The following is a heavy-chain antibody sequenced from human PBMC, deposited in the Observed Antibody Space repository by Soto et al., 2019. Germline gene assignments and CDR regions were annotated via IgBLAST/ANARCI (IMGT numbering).Heavy chain of an antibody. V-gene: IGHV1-69*01. CDR3: ARGAGIGSGYVVLYYYDGMDV. J-gene: IGHJ6*02. Sequence: QVQLVQSGAEVKKPGSSVKVSCKASGGTFSSYAISWVRQAPGQGLEWMGGIIPIFGTANYAQKFQGRVTITADESTSTAYMELSSLRSEDTAVYYCARGAGIGSGYVVLYYYDGMDVWGQGTTVTVSS. CDR2: IIPIFGTA. D-gene: IGHD5-12*01. CDR1: GGTFSSYA.